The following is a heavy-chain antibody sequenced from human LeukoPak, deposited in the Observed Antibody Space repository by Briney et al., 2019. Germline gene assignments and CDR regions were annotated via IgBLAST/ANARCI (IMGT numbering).Heavy chain of an antibody. CDR1: GFIFSNYE. D-gene: IGHD6-13*01. CDR2: INDHGKSR. Sequence: PGGSLRLSCAASGFIFSNYEMNWVRQTPGKGLEWVSYINDHGKSRNYVDSVKGRFAISRNNAKNSLYLQMNSLSVEDTAVYFCARARIAAPLLDYWGQGSLVTVSS. V-gene: IGHV3-48*03. CDR3: ARARIAAPLLDY. J-gene: IGHJ4*02.